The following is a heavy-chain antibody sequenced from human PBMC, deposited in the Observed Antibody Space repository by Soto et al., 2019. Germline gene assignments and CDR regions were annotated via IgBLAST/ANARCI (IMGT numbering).Heavy chain of an antibody. CDR3: GRDTSGLDY. V-gene: IGHV1-46*01. CDR1: GYTFASHY. Sequence: QVQLVQSGAEVKKPGASVKVSCQASGYTFASHYIHWVRQAPGQGLEWMGVINPNGGNTRYAQRFQDRLTLTTDTPTNTVYLDLSSLSYDDTAGYYCGRDTSGLDYWGQGTLVTVSS. J-gene: IGHJ4*02. CDR2: INPNGGNT.